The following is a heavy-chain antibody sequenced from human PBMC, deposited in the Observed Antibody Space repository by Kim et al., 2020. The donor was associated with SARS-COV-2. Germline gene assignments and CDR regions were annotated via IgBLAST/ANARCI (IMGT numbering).Heavy chain of an antibody. Sequence: GGSLRLSCAASGFTFSSYAMSWVRQAPGKGLEWVSVIYSGGSSTYYADSVKGRFTISRDNSKNTLYLQMNSLRAEDTAVYYCAKDSLRDGYNYFDYWGQGTLVTVSS. J-gene: IGHJ4*02. CDR1: GFTFSSYA. V-gene: IGHV3-23*03. CDR3: AKDSLRDGYNYFDY. D-gene: IGHD5-12*01. CDR2: IYSGGSST.